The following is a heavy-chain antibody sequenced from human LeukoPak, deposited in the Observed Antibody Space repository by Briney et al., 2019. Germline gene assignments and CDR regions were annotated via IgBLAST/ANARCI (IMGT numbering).Heavy chain of an antibody. J-gene: IGHJ5*02. D-gene: IGHD2-15*01. Sequence: GGSLRLSCAASGFTFSSYEMNWVRQAPGKGLEWVSYISSSGSTIYYADSVKGRFTISRDNSKNTVFLQMDSLRADDTAMYFCARDADPAARGWLDPWGQGTLVTVSS. CDR2: ISSSGSTI. CDR1: GFTFSSYE. V-gene: IGHV3-48*03. CDR3: ARDADPAARGWLDP.